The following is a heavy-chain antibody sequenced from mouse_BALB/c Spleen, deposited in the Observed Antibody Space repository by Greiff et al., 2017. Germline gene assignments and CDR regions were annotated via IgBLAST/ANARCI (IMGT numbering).Heavy chain of an antibody. Sequence: QVQLQQSGAELVRPGVSVKISCKGSGYTFTDYAMHWVKQSHAKSLEWIGVISTYYGDASYNQKFKGKATMTVDKSSSTAYMELARLTSEDSAIYYCARSQKNRYENAMDYWGQGTSVTVSS. CDR1: GYTFTDYA. V-gene: IGHV1S137*01. CDR2: ISTYYGDA. CDR3: ARSQKNRYENAMDY. D-gene: IGHD2-14*01. J-gene: IGHJ4*01.